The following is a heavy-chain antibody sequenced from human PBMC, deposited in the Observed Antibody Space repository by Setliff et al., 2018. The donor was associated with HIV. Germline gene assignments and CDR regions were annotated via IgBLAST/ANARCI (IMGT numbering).Heavy chain of an antibody. J-gene: IGHJ4*01. CDR3: ASAEPPIYSSGWRGVGYFDY. CDR2: IYYSGST. D-gene: IGHD6-19*01. CDR1: GGSIGSGGYY. V-gene: IGHV4-31*03. Sequence: KPSETLSLTCTVSGGSIGSGGYYWSWIRQHPGKGLEWIGYIYYSGSTYYNPSFKRRLSISVDTSKNQFSLKLSSVTAADTAVYYCASAEPPIYSSGWRGVGYFDYWGQGTLVTVSS.